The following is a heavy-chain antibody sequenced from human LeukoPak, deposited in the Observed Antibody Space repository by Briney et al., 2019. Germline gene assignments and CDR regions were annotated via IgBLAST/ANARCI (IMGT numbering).Heavy chain of an antibody. Sequence: SETLSLTCTVSVGSITSSNYCGGWIRQPPGKGLEWIGSICYSGSTYSSGATYYNPSLKSRVTISVDASNNRSSLQLTSVTAADTAVYYCTRHGFGGDCSGSSCYLAYWGQGTLVTVSS. CDR1: VGSITSSNYC. V-gene: IGHV4-39*01. CDR2: ICYSGST. D-gene: IGHD2-2*01. CDR3: TRHGFGGDCSGSSCYLAY. J-gene: IGHJ4*02.